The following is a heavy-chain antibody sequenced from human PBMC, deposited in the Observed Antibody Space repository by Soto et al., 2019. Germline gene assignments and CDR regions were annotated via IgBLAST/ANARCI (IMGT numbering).Heavy chain of an antibody. D-gene: IGHD3-16*01. CDR1: GFSFSSYW. CDR3: ARVRQGACYFDL. V-gene: IGHV3-74*01. CDR2: IKTDGSII. Sequence: EVQLVESGGGLVQPGGSLRLSCAASGFSFSSYWMHWVSQAPGKGLVWVSRIKTDGSIITYADSVNGRFTISRDNAKNALYLQMNTLRAEGTAVYFCARVRQGACYFDLWGRGTLVSVSS. J-gene: IGHJ2*01.